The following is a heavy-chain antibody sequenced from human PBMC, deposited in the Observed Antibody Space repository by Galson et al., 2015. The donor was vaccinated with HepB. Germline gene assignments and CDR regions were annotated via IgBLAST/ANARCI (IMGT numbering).Heavy chain of an antibody. Sequence: LSLTCTVSGGSISNHYWSWIRQPPGKGLEWIGYISYTGSTNYNPSLESRVTSSVDMSKNQFSLNLSSVSAADTGVYYCARINSGFIRSYHRGFGWFDPWGQGTLVTVSS. CDR2: ISYTGST. J-gene: IGHJ5*02. V-gene: IGHV4-59*11. CDR1: GGSISNHY. D-gene: IGHD3-16*02. CDR3: ARINSGFIRSYHRGFGWFDP.